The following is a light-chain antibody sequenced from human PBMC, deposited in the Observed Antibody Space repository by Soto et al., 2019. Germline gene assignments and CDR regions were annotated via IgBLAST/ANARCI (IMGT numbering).Light chain of an antibody. Sequence: QSVRSHPASVSWSPGQSITISCTGTSSDIGAYNYVSWYQHHPGKAPKLMIYEVSNRPSGVSSRFSGSKSGNTASLTISGLQAEEQADYYCCSYASNNRGVFGTGTKVTVL. CDR3: CSYASNNRGV. CDR1: SSDIGAYNY. J-gene: IGLJ1*01. V-gene: IGLV2-14*01. CDR2: EVS.